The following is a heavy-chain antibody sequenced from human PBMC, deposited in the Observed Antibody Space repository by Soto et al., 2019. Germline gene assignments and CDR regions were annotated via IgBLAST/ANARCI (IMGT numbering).Heavy chain of an antibody. V-gene: IGHV3-23*01. J-gene: IGHJ3*02. D-gene: IGHD7-27*01. CDR1: GFTFSSYA. CDR3: AKGRLVGNWGSESDAFDI. CDR2: ISGSGGST. Sequence: GGSLRLSCAASGFTFSSYAMSWVRQAPGKGLEWVSAISGSGGSTYYAGSVKGRFTISRDNSKNTLYLQMNSLRAEDTAVYYCAKGRLVGNWGSESDAFDIWGQGTMVTVSS.